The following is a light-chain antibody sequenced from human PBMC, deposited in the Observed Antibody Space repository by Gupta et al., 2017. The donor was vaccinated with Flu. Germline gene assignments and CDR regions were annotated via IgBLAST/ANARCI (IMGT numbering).Light chain of an antibody. CDR2: RNN. CDR1: SSNIGSNY. J-gene: IGLJ2*01. CDR3: AAWDDSLSGYVV. Sequence: QSVLTQPPSASGTPGQRVTISCSGSSSNIGSNYVYWYQQLPGTAPNLLLYRNNQRPSGVPDRCSGSTSGTSASLAISGLRSEDEADYYCAAWDDSLSGYVVFGGGTKLTVL. V-gene: IGLV1-47*01.